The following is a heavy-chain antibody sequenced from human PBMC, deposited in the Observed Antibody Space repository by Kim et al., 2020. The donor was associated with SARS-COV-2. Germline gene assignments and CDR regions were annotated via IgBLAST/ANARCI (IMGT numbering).Heavy chain of an antibody. CDR3: ARAGRITMVRGVPDG. CDR1: GGSFSGYY. D-gene: IGHD3-10*01. J-gene: IGHJ6*02. Sequence: SETLSLTCAVYGGSFSGYYWSWIRQPPGKGLEWIGEINHSGSTNYNPSLKSRVTISVDTSKNQFSLKLSSVTAADTAVYYCARAGRITMVRGVPDGWGQG. CDR2: INHSGST. V-gene: IGHV4-34*01.